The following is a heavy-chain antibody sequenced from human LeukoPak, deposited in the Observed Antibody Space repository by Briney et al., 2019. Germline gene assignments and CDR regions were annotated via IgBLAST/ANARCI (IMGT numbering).Heavy chain of an antibody. CDR1: GYTFTSYA. CDR3: ARTGAKLRYFDWPDAFDI. V-gene: IGHV7-4-1*02. Sequence: ASVKVSCKASGYTFTSYAMNWVRQAPGQGLEWMGWINTNTGNPTYAQGFTGRFVFSLDTSVSTAYLQISSLKAEDTAVYYCARTGAKLRYFDWPDAFDIWGQGTMVTVSS. D-gene: IGHD3-9*01. CDR2: INTNTGNP. J-gene: IGHJ3*02.